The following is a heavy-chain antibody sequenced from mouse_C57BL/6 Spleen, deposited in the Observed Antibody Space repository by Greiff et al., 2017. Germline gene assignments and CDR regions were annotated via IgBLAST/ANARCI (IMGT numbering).Heavy chain of an antibody. J-gene: IGHJ1*03. Sequence: VQLQQSGAELVRPGASVKLSCTASGFNIKDDYMHWVKQRPEQGLEWIGWIDPENGDTEYASKFQGKATITADTSSNTAYLQLSSLTSEDTAVYYCTRTSPITTVVARYWYFDVWGTGTTVTVSS. CDR1: GFNIKDDY. CDR2: IDPENGDT. V-gene: IGHV14-4*01. CDR3: TRTSPITTVVARYWYFDV. D-gene: IGHD1-1*01.